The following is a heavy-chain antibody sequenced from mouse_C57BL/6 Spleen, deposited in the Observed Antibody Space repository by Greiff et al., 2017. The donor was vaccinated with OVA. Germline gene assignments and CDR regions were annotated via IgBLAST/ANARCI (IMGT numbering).Heavy chain of an antibody. CDR1: GFTFSSYD. CDR3: ARESGCSSWFSY. V-gene: IGHV5-4*03. D-gene: IGHD1-1*01. Sequence: EVKLVESGGGLVKPGGSLKLSCAASGFTFSSYDMSWVRQPPEKRLEWVATISDGGSYTYYPDNVKGRFTISRDNAKNTLYLQMSHLKSEDTAMYYCARESGCSSWFSYWGQGTLVTVSA. CDR2: ISDGGSYT. J-gene: IGHJ3*01.